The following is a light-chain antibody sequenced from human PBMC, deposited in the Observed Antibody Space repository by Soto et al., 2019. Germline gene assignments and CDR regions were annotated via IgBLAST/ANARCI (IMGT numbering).Light chain of an antibody. CDR3: ATWASRLSSTV. Sequence: QSVLTQPPSLFAAPGQNVTISCSGSNTNIGNHFVSWYQQLPGTAPRLLIYDNDNRPSGIPDRFSGSKSGTSASLGITGLQTGDEADYYCATWASRLSSTVFGSGTKLTVL. CDR1: NTNIGNHF. CDR2: DND. J-gene: IGLJ1*01. V-gene: IGLV1-51*01.